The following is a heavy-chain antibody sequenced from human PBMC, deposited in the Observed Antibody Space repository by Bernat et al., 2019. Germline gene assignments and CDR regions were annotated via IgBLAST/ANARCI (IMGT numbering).Heavy chain of an antibody. D-gene: IGHD2-15*01. CDR2: IWYDGSNK. V-gene: IGHV3-33*01. J-gene: IGHJ3*02. CDR1: GFTFSSYG. Sequence: LVESGGGVVQPGRSLRLSCAASGFTFSSYGMYWVRQAPGKGLEWVAVIWYDGSNKYYADSVKGRFTISRDNSKNTLYLQMNSLRAEDTAVYYCARVVVEDAFDIWGQGTMVTVSS. CDR3: ARVVVEDAFDI.